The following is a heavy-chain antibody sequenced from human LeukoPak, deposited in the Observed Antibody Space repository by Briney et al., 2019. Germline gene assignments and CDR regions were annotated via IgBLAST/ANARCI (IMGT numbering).Heavy chain of an antibody. J-gene: IGHJ4*02. Sequence: SETLSLTCAVYGGSFSGYYWSWIRQPPGKGLEWIGEINHSRSTNYNPSLKSRVTISVDTSKNQFSLKLSSVTAADTAVYYCARVDSKAHYFDYWGQGTLVTVSS. CDR3: ARVDSKAHYFDY. CDR2: INHSRST. D-gene: IGHD3-22*01. CDR1: GGSFSGYY. V-gene: IGHV4-34*01.